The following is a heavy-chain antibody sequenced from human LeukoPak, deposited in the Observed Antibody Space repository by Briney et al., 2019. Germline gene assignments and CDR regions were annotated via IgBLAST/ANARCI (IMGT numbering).Heavy chain of an antibody. Sequence: GGSLRLSCAASGFSFISYGMHWVRRAPGKGLEWVAFIPYDGSTKYYADSVKGRFTISRDNSKNKLYLQMNSLRAEDTAVYYCAKDWKDKLDGSGTKDSFDPWGQGTLVTVSS. CDR3: AKDWKDKLDGSGTKDSFDP. CDR2: IPYDGSTK. CDR1: GFSFISYG. D-gene: IGHD2-2*01. J-gene: IGHJ5*02. V-gene: IGHV3-30*02.